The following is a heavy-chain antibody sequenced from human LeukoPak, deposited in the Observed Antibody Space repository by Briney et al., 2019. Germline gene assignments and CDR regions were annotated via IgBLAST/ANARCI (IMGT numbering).Heavy chain of an antibody. J-gene: IGHJ4*02. CDR2: ISGSGGST. CDR1: GFTFSSYA. Sequence: GGSLRLSCAASGFTFSSYAMSWVRQTPGKGLEWVSAISGSGGSTYYADSVQGRFTISRDNSMYTLYLQMNSLRAEDTAVYYRANTPARWLRLEAFDYWGRGTLVTVSS. CDR3: ANTPARWLRLEAFDY. D-gene: IGHD2-15*01. V-gene: IGHV3-23*01.